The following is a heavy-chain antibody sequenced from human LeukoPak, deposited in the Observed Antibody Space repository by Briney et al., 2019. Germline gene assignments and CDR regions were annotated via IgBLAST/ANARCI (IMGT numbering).Heavy chain of an antibody. CDR3: ARLNVDRGYTYGFADY. D-gene: IGHD5-18*01. V-gene: IGHV4-39*01. J-gene: IGHJ4*02. CDR2: MHYSGST. Sequence: NPSETLSLTCTVSGGSISSSSYYWGWIRQPPGKGLEWIGSMHYSGSTYYNPSLKSRVTISVDTSKNQFSLKLSSVTAADTAVYYCARLNVDRGYTYGFADYWGQGTLVTVSS. CDR1: GGSISSSSYY.